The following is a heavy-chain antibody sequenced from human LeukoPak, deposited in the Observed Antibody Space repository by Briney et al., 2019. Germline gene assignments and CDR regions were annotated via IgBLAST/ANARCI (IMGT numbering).Heavy chain of an antibody. J-gene: IGHJ4*02. D-gene: IGHD3-22*01. CDR2: IYHSGST. CDR3: ARDLVDSGGYYFDY. V-gene: IGHV4-4*02. CDR1: GGSISSDNW. Sequence: SETLSLICAVSGGSISSDNWWTWLRRPPGKGLEWIGQIYHSGSTNYSPSLKSRVTISVDKSKNNFSLKLSSVTAADTAIYYCARDLVDSGGYYFDYWGQGTLVTVSS.